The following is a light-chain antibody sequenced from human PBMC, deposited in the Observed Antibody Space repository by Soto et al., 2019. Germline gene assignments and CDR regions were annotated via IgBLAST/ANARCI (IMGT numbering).Light chain of an antibody. CDR1: SGDVGNYNL. V-gene: IGLV2-14*02. CDR3: SSYTSSYTWV. Sequence: QSVLTQPASVSGSPGQSITISCSGVSGDVGNYNLVSWYQQYPGKAPALLIYEDDKRPSGVSNRFSGSKSDSTASLTISGLQAEDEADYYCSSYTSSYTWVFGGGTKLTVL. J-gene: IGLJ3*02. CDR2: EDD.